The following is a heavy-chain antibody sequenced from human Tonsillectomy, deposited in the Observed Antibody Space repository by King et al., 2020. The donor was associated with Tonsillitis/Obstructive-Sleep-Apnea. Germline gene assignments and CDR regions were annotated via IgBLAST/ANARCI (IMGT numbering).Heavy chain of an antibody. V-gene: IGHV5-51*01. J-gene: IGHJ5*02. CDR2: IYPGDSDT. D-gene: IGHD1-1*01. CDR3: ARKFKQQLGRIWVDP. CDR1: GYNFASSW. Sequence: QLVQSGAEVRKPGESLRISCKGSGYNFASSWIGWVRQTPGKGLEWMGSIYPGDSDTSYSPSYRGQFTIPADKSINTAYLQWSSLKASDTAMYYCARKFKQQLGRIWVDPWGQGTLVTVSS.